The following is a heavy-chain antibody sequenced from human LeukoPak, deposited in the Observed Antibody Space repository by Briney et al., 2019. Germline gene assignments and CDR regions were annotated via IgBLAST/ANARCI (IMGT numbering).Heavy chain of an antibody. CDR1: GFTFSSYS. D-gene: IGHD6-19*01. J-gene: IGHJ4*02. CDR3: AKAVAGGGGFDY. V-gene: IGHV3-21*01. CDR2: IIGNSGYI. Sequence: GGSLRLSCAASGFTFSSYSMNWVRQAPGKGLEWVSSIIGNSGYIYYADSLKGRFTISRDNAKNSLYLRMNSLRAEDTAVYYCAKAVAGGGGFDYWGQGTLVTVSS.